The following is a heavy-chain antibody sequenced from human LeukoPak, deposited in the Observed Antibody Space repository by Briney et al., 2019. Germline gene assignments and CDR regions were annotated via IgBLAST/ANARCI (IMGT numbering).Heavy chain of an antibody. D-gene: IGHD6-6*01. J-gene: IGHJ4*02. Sequence: PGGSLRLFCAASGFTFSSYAMRWVRQAPGKGLEWVSSISSSSSYIYYADSVKGRFTISRDNAKNSLYLQMNSLRAEDTAVYYCARGSSSTNSPHDYWGQGTLVTVSS. CDR2: ISSSSSYI. CDR1: GFTFSSYA. CDR3: ARGSSSTNSPHDY. V-gene: IGHV3-21*01.